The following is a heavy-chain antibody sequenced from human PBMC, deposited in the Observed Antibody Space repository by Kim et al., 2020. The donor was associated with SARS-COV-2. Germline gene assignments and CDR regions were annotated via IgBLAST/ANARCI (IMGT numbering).Heavy chain of an antibody. CDR3: ARAPSNFPMDV. CDR2: ITHSGST. D-gene: IGHD2-2*01. J-gene: IGHJ6*02. Sequence: SETLSLTCAVYGGSLSGYSWSWIRQPPGKGLEWIGEITHSGSTNYNPSLKSRVTIPVDTSKNQFSLKLTSVTSADTAVYYCARAPSNFPMDVWGQGTTVTVSS. V-gene: IGHV4-34*01. CDR1: GGSLSGYS.